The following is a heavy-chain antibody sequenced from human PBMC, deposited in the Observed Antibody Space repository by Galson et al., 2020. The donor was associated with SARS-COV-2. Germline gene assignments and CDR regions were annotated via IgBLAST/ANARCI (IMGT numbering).Heavy chain of an antibody. CDR1: GFTFSNFV. CDR3: ASPYLAAASFFGDIDI. V-gene: IGHV3-48*03. D-gene: IGHD2-15*01. Sequence: PGGSLILSCACSGFTFSNFVMNWVRQAPGKGLELIAYISDSGANIYYPDSMKGRITISRNNAMNSLYLQMTSLRADDTAVYYCASPYLAAASFFGDIDIWGIGTMVTVSS. CDR2: ISDSGANI. J-gene: IGHJ3*02.